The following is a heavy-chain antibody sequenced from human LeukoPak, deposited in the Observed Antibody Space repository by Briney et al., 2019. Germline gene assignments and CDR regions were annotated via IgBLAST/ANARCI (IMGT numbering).Heavy chain of an antibody. J-gene: IGHJ4*02. Sequence: GGSLRLSCAASGFTFRSYAMNWVRQAPGKGLEWVSAISGSGSATYYADSVKGRFTISRDNAKSSLYLQMNSLRAEDTAVYYCARDIRLTGLFDYWGQGTLVTVSS. D-gene: IGHD7-27*01. V-gene: IGHV3-23*01. CDR3: ARDIRLTGLFDY. CDR2: ISGSGSAT. CDR1: GFTFRSYA.